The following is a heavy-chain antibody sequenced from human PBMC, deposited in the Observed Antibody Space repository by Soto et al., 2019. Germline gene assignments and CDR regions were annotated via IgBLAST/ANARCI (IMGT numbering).Heavy chain of an antibody. CDR1: GGSFSGYY. CDR3: ARGRGGSGSYYNFRNWFDP. V-gene: IGHV4-34*01. CDR2: INHSGST. D-gene: IGHD3-10*01. J-gene: IGHJ5*02. Sequence: SETLSLTCAVYGGSFSGYYWSWIRQPPGKGLEWIGEINHSGSTNYNPSLKSRVTISVDTSKNQFSLKLSSVTAADTAVYYCARGRGGSGSYYNFRNWFDPWGQGTLVTVSS.